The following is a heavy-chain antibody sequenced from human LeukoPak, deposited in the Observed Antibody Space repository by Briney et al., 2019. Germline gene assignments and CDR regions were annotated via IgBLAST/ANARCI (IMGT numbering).Heavy chain of an antibody. CDR1: GGSISSSSYY. J-gene: IGHJ5*02. Sequence: KPSETLSLTCTVSGGSISSSSYYWAWIRQPPGKGLEWIGSIYYSGNTYYKSSLKSRVTIAVDTSKNQFSLKLSSVTAADTAVYYCARRGDYGDYFGGGRFDPWGQGTLVTVSS. CDR2: IYYSGNT. V-gene: IGHV4-39*07. D-gene: IGHD4-17*01. CDR3: ARRGDYGDYFGGGRFDP.